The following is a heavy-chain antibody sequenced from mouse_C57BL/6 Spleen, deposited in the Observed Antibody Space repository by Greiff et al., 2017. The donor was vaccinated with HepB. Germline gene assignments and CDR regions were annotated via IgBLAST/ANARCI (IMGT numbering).Heavy chain of an antibody. V-gene: IGHV1-82*01. Sequence: VMLVESGPELVKPGASVKISCKASGYAFSSSWMNWVKQRPGKGLEWIGRIYPGDGDTNYNGKFKGKATLTVDKSSSTAYMKLSSLTSEDSAVYFCAREGSPYAMDYWGQGTSVTVSS. CDR1: GYAFSSSW. CDR3: AREGSPYAMDY. J-gene: IGHJ4*01. D-gene: IGHD1-1*01. CDR2: IYPGDGDT.